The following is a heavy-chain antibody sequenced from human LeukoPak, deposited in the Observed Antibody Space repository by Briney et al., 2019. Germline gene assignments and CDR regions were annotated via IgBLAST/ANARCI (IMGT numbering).Heavy chain of an antibody. Sequence: ASVNVSCTASGYTFTSYGISWVRQAPGQGLEWMGWMNPNSGNTGYAQKFQGRVTITTDESTSAAYMELSSLRSEDTAVYYCARVALPDAARYPYAFDIWGQGTMVTVSS. J-gene: IGHJ3*02. CDR2: MNPNSGNT. D-gene: IGHD6-6*01. CDR3: ARVALPDAARYPYAFDI. CDR1: GYTFTSYG. V-gene: IGHV1-8*03.